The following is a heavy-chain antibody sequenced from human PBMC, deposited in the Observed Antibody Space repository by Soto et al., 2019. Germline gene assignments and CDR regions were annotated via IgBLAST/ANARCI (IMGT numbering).Heavy chain of an antibody. J-gene: IGHJ4*02. Sequence: EVQLLESGGGLVQPGGSLRLSCVASGFTFSNYPMTWVRQTPGKGLEWVSGISASGSSTYYADSVKGRFTISRDNSEKTLYLQMNSLRAEDTAVYYCAKADLSSWALDYWGQGTLIAVSS. CDR3: AKADLSSWALDY. CDR1: GFTFSNYP. V-gene: IGHV3-23*01. CDR2: ISASGSST. D-gene: IGHD6-13*01.